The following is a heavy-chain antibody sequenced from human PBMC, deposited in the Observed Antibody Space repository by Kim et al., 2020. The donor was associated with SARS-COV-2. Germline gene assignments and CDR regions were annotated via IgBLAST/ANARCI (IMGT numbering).Heavy chain of an antibody. V-gene: IGHV1-18*01. J-gene: IGHJ6*03. CDR1: GYTFTSYG. CDR2: ISAYNGNT. Sequence: ASVKVSCKASGYTFTSYGISWVRQAPGQGLEWMGWISAYNGNTNYAQKLQGRVTMTTDTSTSTAYMELRSLRSDDTAVYYCARDRTYDFWSGYYLSYYYYMDVWGKVTTVTVSS. D-gene: IGHD3-3*01. CDR3: ARDRTYDFWSGYYLSYYYYMDV.